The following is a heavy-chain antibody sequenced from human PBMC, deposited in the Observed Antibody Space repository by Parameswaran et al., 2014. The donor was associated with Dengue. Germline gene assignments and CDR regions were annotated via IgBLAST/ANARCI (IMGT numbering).Heavy chain of an antibody. D-gene: IGHD3-22*01. CDR1: GYSFTSYW. CDR3: ARRYDSSGYYSAFDI. Sequence: ESLKISCKGSGYSFTSYWIGWVRQMPGKGLEWMGIIYPGDSDTRYSPSFQGQVTISADKSISTAYLQWSSLKASDTAMYYCARRYDSSGYYSAFDIWGQGDNGHRLL. V-gene: IGHV5-51*01. J-gene: IGHJ3*02. CDR2: IYPGDSDT.